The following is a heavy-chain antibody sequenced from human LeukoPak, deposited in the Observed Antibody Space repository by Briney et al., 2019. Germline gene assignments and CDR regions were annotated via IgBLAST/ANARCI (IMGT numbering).Heavy chain of an antibody. CDR2: IKPNSGDT. V-gene: IGHV1-2*02. CDR1: GYTFTSYY. J-gene: IGHJ5*02. Sequence: GASVKVSCKASGYTFTSYYMHWVRQAPGQGLEWMGWIKPNSGDTRSAQKFQGRVTMTRDASISTAYMELSSLRYDDTAVCYCATDILVRDIINWFDPWGQGTLVTVSS. D-gene: IGHD3-10*01. CDR3: ATDILVRDIINWFDP.